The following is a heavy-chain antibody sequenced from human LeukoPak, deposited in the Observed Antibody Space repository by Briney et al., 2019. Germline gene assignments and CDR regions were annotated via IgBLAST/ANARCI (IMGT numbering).Heavy chain of an antibody. J-gene: IGHJ6*02. D-gene: IGHD2-2*01. CDR2: FDPVDGET. V-gene: IGHV1-24*01. CDR1: GYTLTELS. CDR3: ATTVVPAAIGGYYYGMDV. Sequence: ASVEVSCKVSGYTLTELSMHWVRQAPGKGREWMGGFDPVDGETIYAQKFQGRVTMTEDTSTDTAYMELSSLRSEDTAVYYCATTVVPAAIGGYYYGMDVWGQGTTVTVSS.